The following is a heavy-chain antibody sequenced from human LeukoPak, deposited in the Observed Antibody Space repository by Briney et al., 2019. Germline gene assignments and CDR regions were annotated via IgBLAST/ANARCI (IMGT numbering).Heavy chain of an antibody. CDR2: IKQDGSEK. Sequence: GGSLRLSCAASGFTFSSYWMSWVRQAPGKGLEWVANIKQDGSEKYYVDSVKGRFTISRDNAKNSLYLQMNSLRAEDTAVYYCAGSVWGSYRYTAFDYWGQGTLVTVSS. CDR3: AGSVWGSYRYTAFDY. V-gene: IGHV3-7*01. J-gene: IGHJ4*02. CDR1: GFTFSSYW. D-gene: IGHD3-16*02.